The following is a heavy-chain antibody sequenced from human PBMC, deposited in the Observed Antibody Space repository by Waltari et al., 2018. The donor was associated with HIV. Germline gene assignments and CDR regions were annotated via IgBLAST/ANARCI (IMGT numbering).Heavy chain of an antibody. CDR1: GGSISSSSYY. CDR2: IYYSGST. J-gene: IGHJ4*02. V-gene: IGHV4-39*01. Sequence: QLQLQESGPGLVKTSETLSLTCTVSGGSISSSSYYWGWIRQPPGKGLEWIGSIYYSGSTYYNPSLKSRVTISVDTSKNQFSLKLSSVTAADTAVYYCARHSLTYYYDSSGYSVAFDYWGQGTLVTVSS. D-gene: IGHD3-22*01. CDR3: ARHSLTYYYDSSGYSVAFDY.